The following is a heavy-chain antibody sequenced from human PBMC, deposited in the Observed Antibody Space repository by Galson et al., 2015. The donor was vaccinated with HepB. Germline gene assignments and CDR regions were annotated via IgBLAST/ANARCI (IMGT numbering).Heavy chain of an antibody. J-gene: IGHJ4*02. V-gene: IGHV1-8*01. CDR3: ARMKPADFWSGYYRDYYFDY. Sequence: SVKVSCKASGYTFTSYDINWVRQATGQGLEWMGWMNPNSGNTGYAQKFQGRVTMTRNTSISTAYMELSSLRSEDTAVYYCARMKPADFWSGYYRDYYFDYWGQETLVTVSS. D-gene: IGHD3-3*01. CDR2: MNPNSGNT. CDR1: GYTFTSYD.